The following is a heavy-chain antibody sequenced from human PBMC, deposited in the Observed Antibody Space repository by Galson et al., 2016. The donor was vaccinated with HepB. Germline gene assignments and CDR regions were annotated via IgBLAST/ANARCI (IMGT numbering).Heavy chain of an antibody. Sequence: SETLSLTCTVSDGSIKISSYYWGWIRQSPGKGLEWIGRIYHDGSVYYNPSLKSRVTISVDASKNQFSLKLSSVTAADTAVYYYAREIYRYYFDLWGQGTLVPVSS. D-gene: IGHD2/OR15-2a*01. CDR1: DGSIKISSYY. CDR3: AREIYRYYFDL. V-gene: IGHV4-39*02. J-gene: IGHJ4*02. CDR2: IYHDGSV.